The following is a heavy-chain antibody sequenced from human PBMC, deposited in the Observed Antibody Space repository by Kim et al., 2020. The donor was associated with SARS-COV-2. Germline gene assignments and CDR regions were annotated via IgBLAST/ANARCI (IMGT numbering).Heavy chain of an antibody. V-gene: IGHV3-23*01. J-gene: IGHJ4*02. Sequence: GGSLRLSCTASGFTFSSFAMSWVRQAPGMGLEWVSAISWNGDRTYFADSVKGRFTISRDNSKNTLYLQMNSLRDEDTAVYYCAKDGPRITFLPGGDFDYWGQGTLVTVSS. CDR1: GFTFSSFA. CDR2: ISWNGDRT. CDR3: AKDGPRITFLPGGDFDY. D-gene: IGHD3-16*01.